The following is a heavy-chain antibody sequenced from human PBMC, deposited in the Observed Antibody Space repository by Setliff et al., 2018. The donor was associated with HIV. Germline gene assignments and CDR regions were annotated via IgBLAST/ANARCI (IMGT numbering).Heavy chain of an antibody. J-gene: IGHJ1*01. CDR1: GGSIDNYY. V-gene: IGHV4-59*01. Sequence: PSETLSLTCIVSGGSIDNYYWNWVRQPPGKGPEWIGNMCHNENGVTTNQNPSLKSRVVMCLGRTKNEFSLSLFSATTADTAVYYCARDRGSGWYGYFQQWGQGSQVTVSS. CDR2: MCHNENGVTT. CDR3: ARDRGSGWYGYFQQ. D-gene: IGHD6-19*01.